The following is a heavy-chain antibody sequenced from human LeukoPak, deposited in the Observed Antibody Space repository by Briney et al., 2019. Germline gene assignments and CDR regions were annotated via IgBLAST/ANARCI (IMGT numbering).Heavy chain of an antibody. J-gene: IGHJ5*02. Sequence: PSETLSLTCTVSGGSISTSGFCWGWIRQSPGKGLEWTGTIDYTGRTFSNPSLKSRVTMSVDTSNNHFSLKLTSVTAADTALYYCARQDDQDHGNPNWFAPWGQGTLVTVSS. CDR3: ARQDDQDHGNPNWFAP. D-gene: IGHD4-11*01. V-gene: IGHV4-39*01. CDR1: GGSISTSGFC. CDR2: IDYTGRT.